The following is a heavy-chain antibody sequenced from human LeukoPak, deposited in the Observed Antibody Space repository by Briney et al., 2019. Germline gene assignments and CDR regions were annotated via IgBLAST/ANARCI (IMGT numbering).Heavy chain of an antibody. CDR1: GFTFSSYW. CDR2: IKQDRSEK. J-gene: IGHJ3*02. CDR3: ARERRGYSYDSNAFDI. Sequence: GGSLRLSCAASGFTFSSYWMSWVRQAPGKGLEWVANIKQDRSEKYYVDSVKGRFTISRDNAKNSLYLQMNSLRAEDTAVYYCARERRGYSYDSNAFDIWGQGTMVTVSS. V-gene: IGHV3-7*01. D-gene: IGHD5-18*01.